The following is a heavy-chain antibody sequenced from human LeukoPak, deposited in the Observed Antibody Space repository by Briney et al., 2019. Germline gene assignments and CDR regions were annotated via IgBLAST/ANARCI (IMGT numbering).Heavy chain of an antibody. CDR2: IYYSGST. V-gene: IGHV4-59*01. Sequence: SETLSLTCTVSGGSISGYYWSWIRQPPGKGLEWIGYIYYSGSTNYNPSLKSRVTISVDTSKNQFSLKLSSVTAADTAVYYCARVDSSGSPRFDYWGQGTLVTVSS. CDR3: ARVDSSGSPRFDY. D-gene: IGHD3-22*01. CDR1: GGSISGYY. J-gene: IGHJ4*02.